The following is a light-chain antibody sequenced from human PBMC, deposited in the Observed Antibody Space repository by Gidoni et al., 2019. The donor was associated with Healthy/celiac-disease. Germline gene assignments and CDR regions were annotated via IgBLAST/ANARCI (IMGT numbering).Light chain of an antibody. CDR3: QQDNSFPWT. CDR2: DAS. CDR1: QGISSR. V-gene: IGKV1-12*01. J-gene: IGKJ1*01. Sequence: IQLTPPPSSLPASVGDSVTITCRASQGISSRLAWYQQKPGKAPKLLIYDASSLESGVPSRFSGSGSGTDFTLTISSLQPEDFATYYCQQDNSFPWTFGQGTKVEIK.